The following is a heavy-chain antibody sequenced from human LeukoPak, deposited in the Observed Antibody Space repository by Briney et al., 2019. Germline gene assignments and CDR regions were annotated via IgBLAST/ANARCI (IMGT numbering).Heavy chain of an antibody. V-gene: IGHV1-18*01. CDR1: GYTFTTYG. D-gene: IGHD4-17*01. CDR2: ISAYNGHT. CDR3: ARKTTVTGTFDP. J-gene: IGHJ5*02. Sequence: GASVKVSCKASGYTFTTYGISWVRQAPGQGLEWMGWISAYNGHTNYAQKLQGRVTMTTDTSTSTAYMELRSLRSDDTAVYYCARKTTVTGTFDPWGQGTLVTVSS.